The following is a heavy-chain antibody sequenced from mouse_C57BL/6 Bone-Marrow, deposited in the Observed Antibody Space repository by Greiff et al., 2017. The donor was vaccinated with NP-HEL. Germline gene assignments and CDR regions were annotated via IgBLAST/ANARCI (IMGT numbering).Heavy chain of an antibody. D-gene: IGHD4-1*01. CDR1: GYTFTSYW. CDR2: IVPSDSYT. Sequence: QVQLQQPGAELVMPGASVKLSCKASGYTFTSYWMHWVKQRPGQGLEWIGEIVPSDSYTNYNQKFKGKSTLTVDKSSSTAYMQLSSLTSEDSAVYYCARLGNWDREFAYWGQGTLVTVSA. CDR3: ARLGNWDREFAY. J-gene: IGHJ3*01. V-gene: IGHV1-69*01.